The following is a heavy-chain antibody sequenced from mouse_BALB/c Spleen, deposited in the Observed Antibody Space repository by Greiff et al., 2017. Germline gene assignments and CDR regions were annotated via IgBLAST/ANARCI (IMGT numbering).Heavy chain of an antibody. V-gene: IGHV5-6-3*01. CDR3: ARDPTGYYAMDY. Sequence: EVKLVESGGGLVQPGGSLKLSCAASGFTFSSYGMSWVRQTPDKRLELVATINSNGGSTYYPDSVKGRFTISRDNAKNTLYLQMSSLKSEDTAMYYCARDPTGYYAMDYWGQGTSVTVSS. CDR1: GFTFSSYG. J-gene: IGHJ4*01. D-gene: IGHD4-1*02. CDR2: INSNGGST.